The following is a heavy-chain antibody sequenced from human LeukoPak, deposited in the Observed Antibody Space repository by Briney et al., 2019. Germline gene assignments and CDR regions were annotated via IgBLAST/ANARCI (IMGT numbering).Heavy chain of an antibody. V-gene: IGHV1-46*01. D-gene: IGHD6-13*01. Sequence: ASVKVSCKASGYTFTSSYMHWVRQAPGQGLEWMGIINPSGGRTSYAQKFQGRVTMTRDTSTSTVYMELSSLRSEDTAVYYCARLGNEYGRSSSLVLVWGQGTMVTVSS. CDR3: ARLGNEYGRSSSLVLV. J-gene: IGHJ3*01. CDR1: GYTFTSSY. CDR2: INPSGGRT.